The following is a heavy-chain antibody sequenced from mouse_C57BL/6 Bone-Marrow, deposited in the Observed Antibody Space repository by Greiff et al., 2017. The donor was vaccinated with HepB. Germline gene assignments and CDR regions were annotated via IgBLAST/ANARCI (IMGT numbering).Heavy chain of an antibody. Sequence: EVKLVDSGGGLVKPGGSLKLSCAASGFTFSSYAMSWVRQTPEKRLEWVATISDGGSYTYYPDNVKGRCTISRDNAKNNLYLQMSHLKSEDTAMYDCARAPPPYYGSSYWYFDVWGTGTTVTVSS. D-gene: IGHD1-1*01. CDR2: ISDGGSYT. V-gene: IGHV5-4*03. CDR1: GFTFSSYA. CDR3: ARAPPPYYGSSYWYFDV. J-gene: IGHJ1*03.